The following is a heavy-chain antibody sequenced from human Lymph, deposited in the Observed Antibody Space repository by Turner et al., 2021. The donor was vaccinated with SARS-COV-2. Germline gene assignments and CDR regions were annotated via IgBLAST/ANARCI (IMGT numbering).Heavy chain of an antibody. CDR1: GFTFDDYA. J-gene: IGHJ4*02. CDR2: ISGDGGST. D-gene: IGHD5-12*01. Sequence: EVQLVESGVGVVQPGGSLRLSCAASGFTFDDYAMHWVRQAPGKGLEWVSLISGDGGSTYYADSVKGRFTISRDDSKNSLYLQINSLRTEDTALYYCAKEGLSGRRLQFVPYFAYWGQGTLVSVSS. V-gene: IGHV3-43*02. CDR3: AKEGLSGRRLQFVPYFAY.